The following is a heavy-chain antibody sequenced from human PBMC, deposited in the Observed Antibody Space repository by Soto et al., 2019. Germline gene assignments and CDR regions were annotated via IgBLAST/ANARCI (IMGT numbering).Heavy chain of an antibody. Sequence: ASVKVSCKASGYTFTSYGISWVRQAPGQGLEWMGWISAYNGNTNYAQKLQGRVTMTTDTSTSTAYMELRSLRSDDTAVYYCARDLVGIVVVVTPFGFDPWGQGTLVTVSS. CDR2: ISAYNGNT. V-gene: IGHV1-18*01. CDR1: GYTFTSYG. CDR3: ARDLVGIVVVVTPFGFDP. D-gene: IGHD2-15*01. J-gene: IGHJ5*02.